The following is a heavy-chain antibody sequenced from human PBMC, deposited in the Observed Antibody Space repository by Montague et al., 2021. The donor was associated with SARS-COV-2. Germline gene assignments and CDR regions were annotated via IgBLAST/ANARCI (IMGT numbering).Heavy chain of an antibody. CDR3: ARDQPAYCTSGNCHPFDY. V-gene: IGHV4-61*02. CDR2: IYTSGCT. CDR1: GDSIRSGTYY. Sequence: TLSLTCTVSGDSIRSGTYYWNWVRQPAGKGLEWIGRIYTSGCTNYNPSLKSRITMSVDTSKNQFSLRLSSVTAADTAVYYCARDQPAYCTSGNCHPFDYWGQGTLVTVSS. D-gene: IGHD2-15*01. J-gene: IGHJ4*02.